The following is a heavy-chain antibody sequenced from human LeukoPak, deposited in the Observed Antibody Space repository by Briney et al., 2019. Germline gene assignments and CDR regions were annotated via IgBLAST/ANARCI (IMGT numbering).Heavy chain of an antibody. CDR1: GGSISSYY. J-gene: IGHJ6*02. CDR2: IYYSGST. D-gene: IGHD6-19*01. CDR3: ARVRVSSSGWFPYYYYGMDV. Sequence: SETLSLTWTVSGGSISSYYWSWIRQPPGKGLEWVGYIYYSGSTNYNPSFKSRVTISVDTSKNQFSLKLSSVTAADTAVYYCARVRVSSSGWFPYYYYGMDVWGQGTTVTVSS. V-gene: IGHV4-59*01.